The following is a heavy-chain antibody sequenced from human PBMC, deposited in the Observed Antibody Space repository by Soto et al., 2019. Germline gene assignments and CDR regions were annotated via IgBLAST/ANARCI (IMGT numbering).Heavy chain of an antibody. Sequence: SETLSLTCTVSGGSIISTFYYWGWLRQPPGRGLEWIANIHYSGETHYSPSLKSRVAISVDTSKSQFSLTLDSATAADTAVYYCARRPDFRDHGWFDPWGQGILVTVSS. V-gene: IGHV4-39*01. CDR2: IHYSGET. D-gene: IGHD4-17*01. CDR3: ARRPDFRDHGWFDP. CDR1: GGSIISTFYY. J-gene: IGHJ5*02.